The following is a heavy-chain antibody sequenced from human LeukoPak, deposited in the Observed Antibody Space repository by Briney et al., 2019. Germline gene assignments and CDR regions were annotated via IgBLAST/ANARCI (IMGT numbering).Heavy chain of an antibody. CDR1: GFTFSSYW. Sequence: GALRLSCAASGFTFSSYWMSWVRQAPGKGLEWVAVISYDGSKKYYADSVKGRFTTSRDNSKNTLYLQMHSLRAEDTAVYYCAKETIPEYYYDSSGYFDYWGQGTLVTVSS. D-gene: IGHD3-22*01. J-gene: IGHJ4*02. V-gene: IGHV3-30*18. CDR3: AKETIPEYYYDSSGYFDY. CDR2: ISYDGSKK.